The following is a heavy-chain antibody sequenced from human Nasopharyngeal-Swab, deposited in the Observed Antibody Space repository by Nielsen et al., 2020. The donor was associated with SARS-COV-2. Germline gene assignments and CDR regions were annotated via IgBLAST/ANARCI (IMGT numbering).Heavy chain of an antibody. Sequence: WIRPPPGEGLEWIGSIYYSGSTYYNPSLKSRVTISVDTSKNQFSLKVTSVAAADTAVYYCAGVARSSWYVLDNWFDPWGHGTLVTVSS. D-gene: IGHD6-13*01. CDR2: IYYSGST. CDR3: AGVARSSWYVLDNWFDP. J-gene: IGHJ5*02. V-gene: IGHV4-39*01.